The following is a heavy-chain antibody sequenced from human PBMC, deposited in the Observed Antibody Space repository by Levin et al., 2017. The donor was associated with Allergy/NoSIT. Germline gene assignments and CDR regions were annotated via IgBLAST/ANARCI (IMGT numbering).Heavy chain of an antibody. D-gene: IGHD3-9*01. CDR1: GFNISKDS. CDR2: ISSSSAFI. J-gene: IGHJ6*03. V-gene: IGHV3-48*01. CDR3: ARDTVHYDILTGYYYYYYMDV. Sequence: PGGSLRLSCAASGFNISKDSMNWVRQAPGKGLEWLSYISSSSAFIYYADSVKGRFTVSRDNAKNSLSLQMNSLRAEDTAVYYCARDTVHYDILTGYYYYYYMDVWGKGTTVTVSS.